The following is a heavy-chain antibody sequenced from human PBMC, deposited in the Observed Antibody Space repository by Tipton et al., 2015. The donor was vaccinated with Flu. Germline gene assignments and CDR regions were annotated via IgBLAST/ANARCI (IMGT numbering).Heavy chain of an antibody. D-gene: IGHD5-24*01. Sequence: TLSLTCTVSGGSISDYYWGWIRQPPGKGLEWIGNIYHSGSTFYNPSLKSRVTISVDTSKNQFSLKLSSVTAADTAVYYCARGDGYNFDYWGQGTLVTVSS. V-gene: IGHV4-38-2*02. J-gene: IGHJ4*02. CDR3: ARGDGYNFDY. CDR2: IYHSGST. CDR1: GGSISDYY.